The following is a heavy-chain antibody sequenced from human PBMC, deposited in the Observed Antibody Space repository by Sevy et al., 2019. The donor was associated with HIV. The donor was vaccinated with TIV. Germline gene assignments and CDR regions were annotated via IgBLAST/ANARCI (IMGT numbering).Heavy chain of an antibody. CDR1: GFTVIYNY. CDR2: IYSGSST. V-gene: IGHV3-53*01. J-gene: IGHJ5*02. Sequence: GGSLRLSCAASGFTVIYNYMSWVRQAPGKGLEWVSVIYSGSSTYYADSVKGRFTISRDNSKNTLFLQMDSLRVEDTAVYYCARLNKGNWFDPWGQGTLVTVSS. CDR3: ARLNKGNWFDP.